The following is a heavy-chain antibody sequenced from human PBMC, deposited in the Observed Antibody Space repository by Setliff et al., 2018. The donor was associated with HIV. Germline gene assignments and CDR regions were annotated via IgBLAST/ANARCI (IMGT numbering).Heavy chain of an antibody. CDR2: ISPDTSER. V-gene: IGHV3-7*03. J-gene: IGHJ5*02. Sequence: GGSLRLSCSTSGFNFRDSWMSWLRLAPGKGLEWVASISPDTSERYSVDSVRGRFTVSRDNAKSSLYLQMSGLRTEDMAVYYCARVLLRTNPLYGVASNWFDPWGQGTLVTVSS. D-gene: IGHD2-8*01. CDR1: GFNFRDSW. CDR3: ARVLLRTNPLYGVASNWFDP.